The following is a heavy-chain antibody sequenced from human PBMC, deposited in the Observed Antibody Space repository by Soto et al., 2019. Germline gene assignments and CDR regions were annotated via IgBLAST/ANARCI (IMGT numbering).Heavy chain of an antibody. D-gene: IGHD3-10*01. CDR3: ARFLVRGVIMKYYGMDV. J-gene: IGHJ6*02. Sequence: ASMKVSCKASGYTFTSYGISWVRQAPGQGLEWMGGIIPIFGTANYAQKFQGRVTITADKSTSTAYMELSSLRSEDTAVYYCARFLVRGVIMKYYGMDVWGQGTTVTVSS. V-gene: IGHV1-69*06. CDR2: IIPIFGTA. CDR1: GYTFTSYG.